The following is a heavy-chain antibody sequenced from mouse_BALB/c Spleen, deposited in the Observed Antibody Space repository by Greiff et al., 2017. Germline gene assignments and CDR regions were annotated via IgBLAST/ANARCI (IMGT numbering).Heavy chain of an antibody. Sequence: VQLVESGAELVKPGASVKLSCKTSGYTFTSYWIQWVKQRPGQGLGWIGEIFPGTGTTYYNEKFKGKATLTIDTSSSTAYMQLSSLTSEDSAVYFCARYGDYDAMDYWGQGTTLTVSS. V-gene: IGHV1S132*01. CDR2: IFPGTGTT. D-gene: IGHD2-4*01. CDR3: ARYGDYDAMDY. CDR1: GYTFTSYW. J-gene: IGHJ2*01.